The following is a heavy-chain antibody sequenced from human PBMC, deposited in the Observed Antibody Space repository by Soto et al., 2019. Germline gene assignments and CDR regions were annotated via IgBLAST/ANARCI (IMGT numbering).Heavy chain of an antibody. CDR1: GFVFNDYA. V-gene: IGHV3-23*01. CDR3: ARGSSTTPTPYGYLAY. Sequence: EVQLLESGGGLVQPGGSLRLSCAASGFVFNDYAISWVRQAPGKGLEWVSGISASGGRTYYADSVKGRLSVFRDKSNNPVFLQINRLRVEDTAMYYCARGSSTTPTPYGYLAYWGQGALVTASS. D-gene: IGHD4-17*01. J-gene: IGHJ4*02. CDR2: ISASGGRT.